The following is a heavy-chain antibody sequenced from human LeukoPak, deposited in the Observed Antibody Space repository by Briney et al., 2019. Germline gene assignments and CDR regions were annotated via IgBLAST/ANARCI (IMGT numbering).Heavy chain of an antibody. CDR2: IKKDGSEK. CDR3: ARGRYSSRSGGYYFDF. CDR1: GFTLSSDW. Sequence: GGSLRLSCAVSGFTLSSDWLSWVRQAPGKGLEWVANIKKDGSEKYYVESVKGRFTISRDNAKNSLYLQMNSLRVEDTAVYYCARGRYSSRSGGYYFDFWGQGTLVTVSS. V-gene: IGHV3-7*01. J-gene: IGHJ4*02. D-gene: IGHD6-13*01.